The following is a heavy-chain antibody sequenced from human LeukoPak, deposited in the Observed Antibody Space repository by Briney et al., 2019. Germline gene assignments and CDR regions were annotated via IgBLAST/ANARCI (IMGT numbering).Heavy chain of an antibody. J-gene: IGHJ4*02. D-gene: IGHD1-26*01. CDR2: ISYTGTYI. V-gene: IGHV3-21*04. CDR1: GFIVSNNY. CDR3: VRDRGTYRPIDY. Sequence: GGSLRLSCAASGFIVSNNYIAWVRQAPGKGLEWVSSISYTGTYIYYADSVKGRFTISRDNAQNSLYLQMNSLRAEDTAIYYCVRDRGTYRPIDYWGQGTLVTVSS.